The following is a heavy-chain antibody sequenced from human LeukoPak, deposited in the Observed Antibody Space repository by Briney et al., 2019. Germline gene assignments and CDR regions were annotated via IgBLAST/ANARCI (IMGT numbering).Heavy chain of an antibody. J-gene: IGHJ3*02. D-gene: IGHD6-19*01. CDR3: AKDQGYSSAWYSRDGFDM. CDR2: ISKSGDST. CDR1: GFSFSSYG. V-gene: IGHV3-23*01. Sequence: GGSLRLSCAASGFSFSSYGMSWVRQAPGKGLEWVSAISKSGDSTFYADSVKGRFTISRDNSQNTLYVQMNSLRAEDTAVYYCAKDQGYSSAWYSRDGFDMWGQGTMVTVSS.